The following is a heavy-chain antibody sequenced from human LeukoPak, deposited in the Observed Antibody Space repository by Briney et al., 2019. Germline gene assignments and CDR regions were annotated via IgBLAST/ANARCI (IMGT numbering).Heavy chain of an antibody. Sequence: SETLSLTCAVYGGSFSGYYWSWIRQPPGKGLEWVGEINHSGSTNYNPSPKSGVSISVDTSKNQFSLKLIYMPTADSAVYYCARHDYGSGSYYYYYYMDVWGKGTTVTISS. CDR3: ARHDYGSGSYYYYYYMDV. CDR2: INHSGST. J-gene: IGHJ6*03. V-gene: IGHV4-34*01. D-gene: IGHD3-10*01. CDR1: GGSFSGYY.